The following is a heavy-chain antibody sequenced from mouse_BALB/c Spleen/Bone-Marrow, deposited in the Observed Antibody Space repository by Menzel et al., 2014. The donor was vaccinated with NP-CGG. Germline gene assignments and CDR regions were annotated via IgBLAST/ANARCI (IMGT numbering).Heavy chain of an antibody. CDR3: ARGGISVDY. J-gene: IGHJ2*01. CDR2: IYPGDGDT. Sequence: VQLQQSGAELVRPGSSVKISCESSGYVFSTYWINWVKQRPGQGLEWIGQIYPGDGDTDYNRKFKDKATLTADKSSNTAYMQLSSLTSEDSAVYFCARGGISVDYWGQGTTLTVSS. V-gene: IGHV1-80*01. CDR1: GYVFSTYW.